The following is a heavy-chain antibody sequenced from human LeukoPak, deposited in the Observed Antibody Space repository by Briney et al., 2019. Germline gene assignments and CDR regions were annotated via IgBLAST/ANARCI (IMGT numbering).Heavy chain of an antibody. D-gene: IGHD1-26*01. CDR2: IYYSGST. CDR1: GGSISSYY. CDR3: ARWELRVYYGMDV. J-gene: IGHJ6*02. V-gene: IGHV4-59*01. Sequence: SETLSLTCTVSGGSISSYYWSWIRQPPGKGLEWIGYIYYSGSTNYNPSLKSRVTISVDTSKNQFSLKLSSVTAADTAVYYCARWELRVYYGMDVWGQGTTVTVSS.